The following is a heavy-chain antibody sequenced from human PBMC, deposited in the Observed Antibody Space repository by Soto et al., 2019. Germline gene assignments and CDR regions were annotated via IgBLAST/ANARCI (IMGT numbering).Heavy chain of an antibody. V-gene: IGHV4-34*01. J-gene: IGHJ6*02. Sequence: SETLSLTCAVYGGSFSGYYWSWIRQPPGKGLEWIGEINHSGSTNYNPSLKSRVTISVDTSKNQFSLKLSSVTAADTAVYYCARGRGGSGSYYYYYYGMDVWGQGTTVTVSS. CDR3: ARGRGGSGSYYYYYYGMDV. CDR1: GGSFSGYY. D-gene: IGHD3-10*01. CDR2: INHSGST.